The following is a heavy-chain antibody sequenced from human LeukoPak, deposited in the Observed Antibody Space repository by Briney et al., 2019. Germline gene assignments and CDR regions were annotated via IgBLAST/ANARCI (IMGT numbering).Heavy chain of an antibody. D-gene: IGHD3-22*01. CDR1: GFTVSSNY. J-gene: IGHJ4*02. V-gene: IGHV3-66*01. CDR2: IYSGGST. Sequence: PGGSLRLSCAASGFTVSSNYMSWVRQAPGKGLEWVSVIYSGGSTYYADSVKGRFTISRDNSKNTLYLQMNSLRAEDTAVYYCAARPVHYYDSSGYRDYWGQGTLVTVSS. CDR3: AARPVHYYDSSGYRDY.